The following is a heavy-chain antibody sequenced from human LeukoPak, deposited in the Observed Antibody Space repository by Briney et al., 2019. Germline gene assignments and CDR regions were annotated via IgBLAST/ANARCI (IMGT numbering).Heavy chain of an antibody. CDR1: GYTFTSYY. CDR2: INPSGGST. V-gene: IGHV1-46*01. J-gene: IGHJ6*03. Sequence: RASVKVSCKASGYTFTSYYMHWVRRAPGQGLEWMGVINPSGGSTSYAQKFQGRVTMTTDTSTSTAYMELRSLRSDDTAVYYCARDRFHVVAADSYYYYYYMDVWGKGTTVTVSS. D-gene: IGHD2-15*01. CDR3: ARDRFHVVAADSYYYYYYMDV.